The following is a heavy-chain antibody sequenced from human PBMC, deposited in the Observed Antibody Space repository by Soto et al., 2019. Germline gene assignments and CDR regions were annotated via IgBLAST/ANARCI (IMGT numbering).Heavy chain of an antibody. CDR1: GFTFSSYD. D-gene: IGHD2-15*01. V-gene: IGHV3-13*01. Sequence: GVLRLSCAASGFTFSSYDMHWVRQATGKGLEWVSAIGTAGDTYYPGSVKGRFTISRENAKNSLYLQMNSLRAGGTAVYYCARGPTEYCSGGSCYRDGAFDIWGQGTMVTVSS. CDR3: ARGPTEYCSGGSCYRDGAFDI. J-gene: IGHJ3*02. CDR2: IGTAGDT.